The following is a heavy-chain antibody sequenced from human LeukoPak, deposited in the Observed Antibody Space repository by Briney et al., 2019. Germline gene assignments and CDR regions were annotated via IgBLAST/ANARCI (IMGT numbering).Heavy chain of an antibody. Sequence: GGSLRLSCAASGFTFSSYSMNWVRQAPGKGLEWVSSISSSSSYIYYADSVKGRFTISRDNAKNSVYLQMNSLRVEDMALYYCTKTTYYDFWSGYFDYWGQGTLVTVSS. J-gene: IGHJ4*02. V-gene: IGHV3-21*04. CDR3: TKTTYYDFWSGYFDY. CDR1: GFTFSSYS. CDR2: ISSSSSYI. D-gene: IGHD3-3*01.